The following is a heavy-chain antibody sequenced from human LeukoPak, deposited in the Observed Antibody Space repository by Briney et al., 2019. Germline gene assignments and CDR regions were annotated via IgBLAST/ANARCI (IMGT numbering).Heavy chain of an antibody. CDR1: GYTFTGYY. Sequence: GASVKVSCKASGYTFTGYYMHWVRQAPGQGLEWMGRINPNSGGTNYAQKFQGRVTMTRDTSISTAYMELSRLRSDDTAVYYCARGGWGEGDGYNWDFDYWGQGTLVTVSS. CDR3: ARGGWGEGDGYNWDFDY. D-gene: IGHD5-24*01. V-gene: IGHV1-2*06. CDR2: INPNSGGT. J-gene: IGHJ4*02.